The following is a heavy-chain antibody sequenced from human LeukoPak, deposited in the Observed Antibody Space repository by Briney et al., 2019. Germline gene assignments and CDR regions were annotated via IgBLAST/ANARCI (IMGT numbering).Heavy chain of an antibody. CDR1: GYTFTDYY. CDR2: VDPEDGET. D-gene: IGHD4-11*01. Sequence: GASVKVSCKAFGYTFTDYYIHWVKEAPGKGLEWMGRVDPEDGETTYAEKFQGRVTITADTSTDTAYMELNNLRSEDTAVYYCATMTTFDPWGQGTLATVSP. V-gene: IGHV1-69-2*01. CDR3: ATMTTFDP. J-gene: IGHJ5*02.